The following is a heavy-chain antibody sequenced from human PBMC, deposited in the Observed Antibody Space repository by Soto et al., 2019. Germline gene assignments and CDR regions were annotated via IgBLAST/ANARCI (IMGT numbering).Heavy chain of an antibody. CDR1: GGSISSSNW. Sequence: SETLSLTCAVSGGSISSSNWWSWVRQPPGKGLGWIGEIYHSGSTNYNPSLKSRVTISGDKSKNQFYLKLSSVTAADTAVYYCARVNWATGDEGNFDYWGQGTLVTVSS. D-gene: IGHD7-27*01. CDR3: ARVNWATGDEGNFDY. J-gene: IGHJ4*02. V-gene: IGHV4-4*02. CDR2: IYHSGST.